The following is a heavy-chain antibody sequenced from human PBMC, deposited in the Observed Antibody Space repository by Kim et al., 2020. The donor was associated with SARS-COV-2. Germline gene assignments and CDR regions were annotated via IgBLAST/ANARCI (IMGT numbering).Heavy chain of an antibody. V-gene: IGHV3-23*01. CDR3: AKSWLGVGGSGSYFAFDI. D-gene: IGHD3-10*01. J-gene: IGHJ3*02. CDR2: ISGSGGST. Sequence: GGSLRLSCAASGFTFSSYAMSWVRQAPGKGLEWVSAISGSGGSTYYADSVKGRFTISRDNSKNTLYLQMNSLRAEDTAVYYCAKSWLGVGGSGSYFAFDIWGQGTMVTVSS. CDR1: GFTFSSYA.